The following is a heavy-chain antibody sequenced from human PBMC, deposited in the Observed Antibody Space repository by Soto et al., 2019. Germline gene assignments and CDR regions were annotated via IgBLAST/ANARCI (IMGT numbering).Heavy chain of an antibody. D-gene: IGHD6-13*01. V-gene: IGHV1-69*08. J-gene: IGHJ4*02. Sequence: QVQLVQSGAEVKKPGSSVKVSCKASGGTFSSYTISWVRQAPGQGLEWMGRIIPILGIANYAQKFQGSVTITADNSTSTAYMALSSLRSEDTAVYYCAREDSSWYDYWGQGTLVTVSS. CDR3: AREDSSWYDY. CDR1: GGTFSSYT. CDR2: IIPILGIA.